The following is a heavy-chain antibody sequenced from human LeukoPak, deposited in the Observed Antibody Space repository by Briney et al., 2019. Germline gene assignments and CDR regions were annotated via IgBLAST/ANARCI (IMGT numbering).Heavy chain of an antibody. Sequence: PSETLSLTCTVSGGSVSSGYYYWSWIRQPPGKGLEWIGYIFYSGSTNYNPSLKSRVTISVDTSKNQFSLKLSSVTAADTAVYYCARGEWDLLFDYWGQGTLVTVSS. V-gene: IGHV4-61*01. J-gene: IGHJ4*02. CDR2: IFYSGST. CDR3: ARGEWDLLFDY. D-gene: IGHD1-26*01. CDR1: GGSVSSGYYY.